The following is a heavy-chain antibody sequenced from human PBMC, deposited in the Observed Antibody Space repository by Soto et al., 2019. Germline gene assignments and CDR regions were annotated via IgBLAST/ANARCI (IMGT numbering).Heavy chain of an antibody. J-gene: IGHJ4*02. CDR3: ASPRTTVSLLDY. V-gene: IGHV1-69*06. Sequence: QVQLVQSGAEVKKPGSSVKVSCKASGGTFNSDAISWVQQAPGQGLEWMGGIIPIFGTANYAQKFQGRVTITADKSTSTAYMELNNLRSEDTAVYYCASPRTTVSLLDYWGQGTLVTVSS. CDR2: IIPIFGTA. CDR1: GGTFNSDA. D-gene: IGHD4-17*01.